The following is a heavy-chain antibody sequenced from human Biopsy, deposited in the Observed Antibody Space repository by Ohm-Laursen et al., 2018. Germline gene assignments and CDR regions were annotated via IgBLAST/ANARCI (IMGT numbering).Heavy chain of an antibody. CDR3: GRRELVITHDAFDT. D-gene: IGHD2-21*01. V-gene: IGHV4-59*08. J-gene: IGHJ3*02. CDR1: GGSISSYY. Sequence: GTLSLTCIGSGGSISSYYWTWIRQPTGKGLEWIGAVYYSGGTNRNPSLKGRVTILVDTSKNQSSLKVNSVTAADTAVYYCGRRELVITHDAFDTWGQGTMVTVSS. CDR2: VYYSGGT.